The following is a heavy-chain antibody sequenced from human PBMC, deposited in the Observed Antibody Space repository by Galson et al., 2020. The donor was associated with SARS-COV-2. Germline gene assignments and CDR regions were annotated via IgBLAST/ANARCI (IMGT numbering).Heavy chain of an antibody. CDR1: GGTFSSYA. CDR3: ARAAWGIGVYYYYYMDV. V-gene: IGHV1-69*13. D-gene: IGHD3-16*01. Sequence: SVKVSCKASGGTFSSYAISWVRQAPGQGLEWMGGIIPIFGTANYAQKFQGRVTITADESTSTAYMELSSLRSEDTAVYYCARAAWGIGVYYYYYMDVWGKGTTVTVSS. CDR2: IIPIFGTA. J-gene: IGHJ6*03.